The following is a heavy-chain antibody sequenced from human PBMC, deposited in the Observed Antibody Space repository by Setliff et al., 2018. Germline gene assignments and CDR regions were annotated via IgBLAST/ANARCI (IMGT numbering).Heavy chain of an antibody. CDR1: GGGGSFSAYY. J-gene: IGHJ4*02. CDR3: ARGGTYRYFDY. CDR2: ISPGGST. V-gene: IGHV4-34*01. Sequence: SETLSLTCGVSGGGGSFSAYYWSWIRQPPGKGLEWIGEISPGGSTIYNPSLRSRVTMSVDTSKTQFSLKLNSMTTADTAVYYCARGGTYRYFDYWGQGTLVTVSS.